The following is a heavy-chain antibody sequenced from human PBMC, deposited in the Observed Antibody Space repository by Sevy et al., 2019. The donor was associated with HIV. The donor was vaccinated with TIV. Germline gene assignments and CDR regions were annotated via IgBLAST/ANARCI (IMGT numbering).Heavy chain of an antibody. CDR3: ARDLPPSATTVAHFDC. V-gene: IGHV3-48*03. J-gene: IGHJ4*02. CDR1: GFSFSSYE. D-gene: IGHD4-17*01. CDR2: ISNSGSSV. Sequence: GESLKISCAASGFSFSSYEMNWVRQAPGKGLEWPSYISNSGSSVYYSDSGRGRFTISRDNARNSLYLQMNSLRDEDTAVYYWARDLPPSATTVAHFDCWGQGTLVTVSS.